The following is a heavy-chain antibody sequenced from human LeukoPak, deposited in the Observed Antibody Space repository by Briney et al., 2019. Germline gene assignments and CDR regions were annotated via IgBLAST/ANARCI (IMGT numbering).Heavy chain of an antibody. J-gene: IGHJ4*02. Sequence: GGSLRLSCAAYGFSLSGYWMSWVRQAPGKGLEWVARLHADGNEKYFVHSVTGRFTVSRDNAKNSLYLQMNSLRVEDTAAYYCARGGYSFDYLGQGTLVTVSS. CDR2: LHADGNEK. D-gene: IGHD5-12*01. CDR1: GFSLSGYW. V-gene: IGHV3-7*01. CDR3: ARGGYSFDY.